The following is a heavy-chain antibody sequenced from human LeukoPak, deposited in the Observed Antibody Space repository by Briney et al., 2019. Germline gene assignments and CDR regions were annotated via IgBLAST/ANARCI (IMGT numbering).Heavy chain of an antibody. J-gene: IGHJ4*02. CDR3: ARTDAVYDILTGYYPYYFDY. Sequence: SETLSLTCTVSGGSVSSGSYYWSWIRPPPGKELEWIGYIYYSGSTNSNPSLKSRVTISVDTSKHQFSLKLSSVTAAATAVYYCARTDAVYDILTGYYPYYFDYWGQGTLVTVSS. CDR1: GGSVSSGSYY. D-gene: IGHD3-9*01. V-gene: IGHV4-61*01. CDR2: IYYSGST.